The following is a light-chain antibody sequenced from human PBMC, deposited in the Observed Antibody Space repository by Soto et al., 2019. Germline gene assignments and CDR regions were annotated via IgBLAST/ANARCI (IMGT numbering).Light chain of an antibody. CDR2: GAS. CDR3: QQYGSSGT. V-gene: IGKV3-20*01. CDR1: QSVSNNY. J-gene: IGKJ1*01. Sequence: EIVLTQSPVPLSLSPGEGATLSCRASQSVSNNYLAWYQQKPGQAPRLLIYGASNRATGIPDGFSGSGSGTDFTLTISRLKPEDFAVYYCQQYGSSGTFGQGTKVDIK.